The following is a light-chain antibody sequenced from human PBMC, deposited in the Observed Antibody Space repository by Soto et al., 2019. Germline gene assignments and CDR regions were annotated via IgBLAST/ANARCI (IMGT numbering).Light chain of an antibody. CDR2: KAS. V-gene: IGKV1-5*03. J-gene: IGKJ4*01. CDR1: QTISSW. Sequence: DIQMTQSPSTLSGSVGDRVTITCRASQTISSWLAWYQQKPGKAPKLLIYKASTLKSGVPSRFSGSGSRTDFTLTISRLEPEDVAVYYCQQYGSSLLTFGGGTKVDIK. CDR3: QQYGSSLLT.